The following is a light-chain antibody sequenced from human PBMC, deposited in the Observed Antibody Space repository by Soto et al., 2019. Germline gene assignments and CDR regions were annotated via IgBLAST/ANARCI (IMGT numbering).Light chain of an antibody. Sequence: ESVLTQSPGTLSLSPGERATLSCRARQRWVSSYLAWYQQKPGQAPRLLIDGASTRAAGVPARSSGSGSGTDFALTISSLEPEDFAVYYCQRRSNWPPALTFGGGTKV. CDR1: QRWVSSY. CDR2: GAS. J-gene: IGKJ4*01. CDR3: QRRSNWPPALT. V-gene: IGKV3-11*01.